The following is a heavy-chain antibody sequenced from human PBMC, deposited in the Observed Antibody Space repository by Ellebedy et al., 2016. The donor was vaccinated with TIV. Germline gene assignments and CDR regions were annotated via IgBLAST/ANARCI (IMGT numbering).Heavy chain of an antibody. D-gene: IGHD2-8*02. CDR3: AAVQYWEAVFDM. V-gene: IGHV3-74*01. Sequence: GESLKISCAASGFTFSRHWMHWIRQAPGKGLVWVSRINSDGSDTAYADSVRGRFTISRDNAKNTLYLQMNSLRAEDTAVYYCAAVQYWEAVFDMWGQGTMVTVSS. CDR1: GFTFSRHW. J-gene: IGHJ3*02. CDR2: INSDGSDT.